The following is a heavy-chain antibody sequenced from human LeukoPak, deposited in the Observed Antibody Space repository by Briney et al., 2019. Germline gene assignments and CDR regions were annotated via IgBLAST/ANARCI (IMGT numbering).Heavy chain of an antibody. CDR1: GYTFTGYD. CDR3: AGEAGPGYYGSGSYPRDY. D-gene: IGHD3-10*01. J-gene: IGHJ4*02. CDR2: INPNSGGT. Sequence: ASVKVSCKASGYTFTGYDIHGVRQAPGQGLEWMGWINPNSGGTNYAQKFQGRVTMTRDTSISTAYMELSRLRSDDTAVYYCAGEAGPGYYGSGSYPRDYWGQGTLVTVSS. V-gene: IGHV1-2*02.